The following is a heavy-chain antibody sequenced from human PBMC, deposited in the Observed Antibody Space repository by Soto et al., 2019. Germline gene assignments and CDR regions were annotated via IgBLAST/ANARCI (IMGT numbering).Heavy chain of an antibody. V-gene: IGHV4-59*08. D-gene: IGHD1-1*01. CDR3: ARHPPGTPNY. Sequence: QVQLQESGPGLVKPSETLSLTCSVSGGSISSYYWSWIRQPPGKGLEWIGYIYHSGSTKYNPSLTXRVTISVDTSKTQFSLKLRSVTAADTAVYYCARHPPGTPNYWGQGILVTVSS. J-gene: IGHJ4*02. CDR1: GGSISSYY. CDR2: IYHSGST.